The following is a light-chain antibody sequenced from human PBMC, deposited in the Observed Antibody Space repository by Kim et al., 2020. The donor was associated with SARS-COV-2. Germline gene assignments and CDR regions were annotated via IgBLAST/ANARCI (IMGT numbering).Light chain of an antibody. Sequence: PEQSGTFSCTATSGFVGCYNYVSCYQQPPGKAPILMFYVISKRPSVLPDRFSGYKSGNTASLTVSVLQAEDEADYCSSSYAGSNIVFGTGTQVTVL. V-gene: IGLV2-8*01. CDR1: SGFVGCYNY. CDR3: SSYAGSNIV. CDR2: VIS. J-gene: IGLJ1*01.